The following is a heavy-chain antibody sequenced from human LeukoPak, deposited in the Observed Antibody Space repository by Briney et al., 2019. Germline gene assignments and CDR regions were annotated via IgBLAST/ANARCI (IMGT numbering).Heavy chain of an antibody. CDR3: ASRSPSRTYDFWSGYYLHDAFDI. CDR2: IYSGGST. V-gene: IGHV3-66*02. J-gene: IGHJ3*02. Sequence: GGSLILSCAASGFTVSSNYMSWVRQAPGKGLEWVSVIYSGGSTYYADSVKGRFTISRDNSKNTLYLQMNSLRAEDTAVYYCASRSPSRTYDFWSGYYLHDAFDIWGQGTMVTVSS. D-gene: IGHD3-3*01. CDR1: GFTVSSNY.